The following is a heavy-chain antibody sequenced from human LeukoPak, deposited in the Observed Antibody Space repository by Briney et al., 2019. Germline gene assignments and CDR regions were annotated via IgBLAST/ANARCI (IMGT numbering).Heavy chain of an antibody. CDR1: GFTFSSYS. CDR3: TTGLKWFGEFTYFDY. Sequence: GGSLRLSCAASGFTFSSYSMNWVRQAPGKGLEWVSVLYSGGSTYYADFVKDRFTISRDDSKNTLYLQMNSLKTEDTAVYYCTTGLKWFGEFTYFDYWGQGTLVTVSS. D-gene: IGHD3-10*01. CDR2: LYSGGST. V-gene: IGHV3-66*01. J-gene: IGHJ4*02.